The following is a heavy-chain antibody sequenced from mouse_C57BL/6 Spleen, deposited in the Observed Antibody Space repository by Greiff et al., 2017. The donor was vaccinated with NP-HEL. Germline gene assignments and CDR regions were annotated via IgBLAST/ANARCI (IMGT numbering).Heavy chain of an antibody. CDR3: ARIYYGSSLYYAMDY. J-gene: IGHJ4*01. V-gene: IGHV3-6*01. CDR1: GYSITSGYY. D-gene: IGHD1-1*01. CDR2: ISYDGSN. Sequence: DVKLQESGPGLVKPSQSLSLTCSVTGYSITSGYYWNWIRQFPGNKLEWMGYISYDGSNNYNPSLKNRISITRDTSKNQFFLKLNSVTTEDTATYYCARIYYGSSLYYAMDYWGQGTSVTVSS.